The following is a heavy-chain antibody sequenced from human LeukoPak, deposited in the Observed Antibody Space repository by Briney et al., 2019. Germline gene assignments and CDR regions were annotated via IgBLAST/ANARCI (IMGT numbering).Heavy chain of an antibody. V-gene: IGHV3-23*01. CDR3: AKVPYSSGWYYFDY. CDR1: GFTFSSYA. D-gene: IGHD6-19*01. Sequence: PGGSLRLSCAASGFTFSSYAMSWVRQAPGKALEWVSTTICSGGSTYYADSVKGRFSISRDNSKNTLYLHMNSLRVEDTAVYYCAKVPYSSGWYYFDYWGQRTLVTVS. CDR2: TICSGGST. J-gene: IGHJ4*02.